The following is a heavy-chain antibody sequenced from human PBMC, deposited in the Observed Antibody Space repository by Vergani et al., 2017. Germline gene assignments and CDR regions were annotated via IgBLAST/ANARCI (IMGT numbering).Heavy chain of an antibody. CDR1: GFTFSSYA. D-gene: IGHD2-21*01. CDR2: ISGSGGNT. J-gene: IGHJ6*02. V-gene: IGHV3-23*01. Sequence: EVQLLESGGNLIQPGGSLRLSCGASGFTFSSYAMTWVRLAPGKGLQWVSAISGSGGNTFYTDSVKGRFTISRDNSTDTLYLQMNSLRVEDTAIYYGAKARDPNCKGGNCYSYYYGLDLWGQGTTVTVSS. CDR3: AKARDPNCKGGNCYSYYYGLDL.